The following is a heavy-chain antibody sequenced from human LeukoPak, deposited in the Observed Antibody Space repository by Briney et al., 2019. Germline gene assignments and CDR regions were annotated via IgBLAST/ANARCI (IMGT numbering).Heavy chain of an antibody. D-gene: IGHD2-21*02. J-gene: IGHJ4*02. CDR3: AKEISYCGGDCYSRGFDY. CDR2: ISGSGGTT. CDR1: GCTFSSYA. Sequence: GGSLRLSCAACGCTFSSYAMSWVRQAPGEGLEWVSAISGSGGTTYYADSVRGRSTISRDNSKNTLYLQMNSRRAEDTAVYYCAKEISYCGGDCYSRGFDYWGQGTLATVSS. V-gene: IGHV3-23*01.